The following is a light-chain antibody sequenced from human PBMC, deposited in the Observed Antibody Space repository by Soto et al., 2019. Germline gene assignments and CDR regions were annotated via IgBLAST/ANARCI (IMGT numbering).Light chain of an antibody. V-gene: IGKV4-1*01. Sequence: IVMTQSPDSLAVSLGERATINCKSSQTIFYNSRNKDFLAWYQQKPGHPPKLLIYWASTRESGVPDRFSGSGSGTDFTLTISSLQAEDVALYFCQQYLTTPHTFGQGTRLEIK. CDR1: QTIFYNSRNKDF. CDR3: QQYLTTPHT. CDR2: WAS. J-gene: IGKJ2*01.